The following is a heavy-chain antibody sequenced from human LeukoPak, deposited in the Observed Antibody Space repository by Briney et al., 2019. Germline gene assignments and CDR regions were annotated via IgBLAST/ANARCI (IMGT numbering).Heavy chain of an antibody. V-gene: IGHV3-21*01. CDR3: ARDPGDTAIH. CDR2: ISSSSSYI. D-gene: IGHD5-18*01. CDR1: GFTFSSYS. J-gene: IGHJ4*02. Sequence: PGGSLRLSCAASGFTFSSYSMNWVRQAPGKGLEWVSSISSSSSYIYYADSVKGRFTISRDNAKNSLFLQMNSLRAEDTAVYYCARDPGDTAIHWGQGTLVTVSS.